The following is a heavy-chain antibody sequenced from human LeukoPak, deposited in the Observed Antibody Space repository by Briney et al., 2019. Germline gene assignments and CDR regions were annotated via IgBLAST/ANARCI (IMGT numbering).Heavy chain of an antibody. V-gene: IGHV4-59*01. D-gene: IGHD2-15*01. CDR2: IYYSGST. CDR3: ASTHCSGGSCYPFNY. Sequence: SETLSLTCTVSGGSISSYYLSWIRQPPGKGLEWIGYIYYSGSTNYNPSLKSRVTISVDTSKNQFSLKLSSVAAADTAVYYCASTHCSGGSCYPFNYWGQGTLVTVSS. CDR1: GGSISSYY. J-gene: IGHJ4*02.